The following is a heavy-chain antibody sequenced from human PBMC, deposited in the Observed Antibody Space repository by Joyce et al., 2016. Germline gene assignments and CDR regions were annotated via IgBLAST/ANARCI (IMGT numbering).Heavy chain of an antibody. Sequence: EVQLEQPGAEVKKPGESLKISCKTSGYTFSSYWIAWVRQMPGRGLEWMGMIDPDDSETRYSQSFQDHVTISADKSVNTAYLHWGSLEASDTAVYYCARHSGATGEDYWGQGTLVTVSS. V-gene: IGHV5-51*01. J-gene: IGHJ4*02. CDR3: ARHSGATGEDY. CDR2: IDPDDSET. CDR1: GYTFSSYW. D-gene: IGHD1-1*01.